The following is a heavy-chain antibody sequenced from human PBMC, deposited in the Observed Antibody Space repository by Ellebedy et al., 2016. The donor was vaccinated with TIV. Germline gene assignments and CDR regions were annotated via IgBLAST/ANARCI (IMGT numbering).Heavy chain of an antibody. V-gene: IGHV3-9*01. D-gene: IGHD5-18*01. CDR1: GFSFDDYA. J-gene: IGHJ3*02. CDR3: AKEKTRQFWLWDAFDM. Sequence: PGGSLRLSCAASGFSFDDYAMHWVRLVPGKGLEWVSGISWKSDSIGYADSVKGRFTISRDNAKSSLYLEMNSLRAEDTALYYCAKEKTRQFWLWDAFDMWGQGTMVTVSA. CDR2: ISWKSDSI.